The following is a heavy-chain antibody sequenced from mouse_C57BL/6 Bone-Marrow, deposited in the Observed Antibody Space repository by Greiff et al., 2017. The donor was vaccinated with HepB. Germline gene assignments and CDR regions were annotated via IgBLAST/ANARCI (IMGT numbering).Heavy chain of an antibody. Sequence: VMLVESGPELVKPGASVKISCKASGYAFSSSWMNWVKQRPGKGLEWIGRIYPGDGDTNYNGKFKGKATLTADKSSSTAYMQLSSLTSEDSAVYFCARYGNYAWFAYWGQGTLVTVSA. CDR2: IYPGDGDT. CDR3: ARYGNYAWFAY. J-gene: IGHJ3*01. V-gene: IGHV1-82*01. CDR1: GYAFSSSW. D-gene: IGHD2-1*01.